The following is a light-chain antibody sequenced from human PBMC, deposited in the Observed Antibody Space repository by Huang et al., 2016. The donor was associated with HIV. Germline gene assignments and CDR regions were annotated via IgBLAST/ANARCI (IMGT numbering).Light chain of an antibody. CDR3: QQYNNWPPDT. V-gene: IGKV3-15*01. J-gene: IGKJ2*01. Sequence: EIVMTQSPTTLSVSPGERATLSCRASQSLSTNLAWYQQKPGKAPRLLIYGASTRATGSPARFSGSGSGTEFTLTISSLQSEDFAVYYCQQYNNWPPDTFGQGTKLEIK. CDR2: GAS. CDR1: QSLSTN.